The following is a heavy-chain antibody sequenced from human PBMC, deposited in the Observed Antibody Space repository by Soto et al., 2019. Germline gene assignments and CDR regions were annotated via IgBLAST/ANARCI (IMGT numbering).Heavy chain of an antibody. J-gene: IGHJ4*02. Sequence: QVQLVQSGAEVKNPGASVKLSCKASGYTFTSFYIHWVRQAPGQGLEWMAIINPNGGSTNYAPNLQGRVTLTRDTSTNTVYIELSNLGSEDTAVYYCARGLTSGDYWGQGALVTLSS. V-gene: IGHV1-46*01. CDR3: ARGLTSGDY. CDR2: INPNGGST. D-gene: IGHD7-27*01. CDR1: GYTFTSFY.